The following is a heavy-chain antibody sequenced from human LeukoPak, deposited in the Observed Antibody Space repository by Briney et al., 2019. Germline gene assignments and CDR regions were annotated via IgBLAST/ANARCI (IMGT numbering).Heavy chain of an antibody. CDR1: GDSISSGDYY. D-gene: IGHD3-9*01. Sequence: SQTLSLTCTVSGDSISSGDYYWSWIRQPPGKGLEWIGYIYYSGSTNYNPSLKSRVTISVDTSKNQFSLKLSSVTAADTAVYYCARVYYDILTGYYRGYYYMDVWGKGTTVTVSS. V-gene: IGHV4-61*08. CDR3: ARVYYDILTGYYRGYYYMDV. J-gene: IGHJ6*03. CDR2: IYYSGST.